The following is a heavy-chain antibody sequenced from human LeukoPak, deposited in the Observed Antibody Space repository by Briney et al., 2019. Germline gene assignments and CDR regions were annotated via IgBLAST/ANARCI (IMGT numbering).Heavy chain of an antibody. CDR3: ARAEKAVTGTLDY. V-gene: IGHV4-59*01. CDR1: GDSISNYY. D-gene: IGHD6-19*01. J-gene: IGHJ4*02. Sequence: PSETLSLTCTVSGDSISNYYWSWIRQSPGKKLEWIGYMYNRGSTIYNPSLKSRVTISTDTSKNQFPLRLTSVTAADTAVYYCARAEKAVTGTLDYWGQGTLITVSS. CDR2: MYNRGST.